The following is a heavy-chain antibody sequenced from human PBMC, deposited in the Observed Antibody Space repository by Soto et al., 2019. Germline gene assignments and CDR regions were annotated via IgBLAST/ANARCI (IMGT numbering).Heavy chain of an antibody. CDR2: ISAYNGNT. V-gene: IGHV1-18*04. CDR3: ARDGRYRQQLVKYYGMDV. Sequence: ASVKVSCKASGYTFTSYSISWVQQAPGQGLEWMGWISAYNGNTNYAQKLQGRVTMTTDTSTSTAYMELRSLRSDDTAVYYCARDGRYRQQLVKYYGMDVWGQGTTVTVS. D-gene: IGHD6-13*01. J-gene: IGHJ6*02. CDR1: GYTFTSYS.